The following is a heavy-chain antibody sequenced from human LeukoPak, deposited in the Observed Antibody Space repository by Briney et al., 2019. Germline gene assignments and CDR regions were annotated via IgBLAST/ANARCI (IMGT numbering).Heavy chain of an antibody. CDR2: ISTSSSTI. D-gene: IGHD3-9*01. CDR1: GFTFSSYS. J-gene: IGHJ4*02. Sequence: GGSLRLSCAASGFTFSSYSMNWVRQAPGKGLEWVSYISTSSSTIYYADSVKGRFTISRDNAKKSLYLQMNSLRDEDTAVYYCARVGYDILTGFHYWGQGTLVTVSS. V-gene: IGHV3-48*02. CDR3: ARVGYDILTGFHY.